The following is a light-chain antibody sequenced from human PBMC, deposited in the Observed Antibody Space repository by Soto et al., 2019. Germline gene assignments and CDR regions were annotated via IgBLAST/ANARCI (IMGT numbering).Light chain of an antibody. J-gene: IGKJ5*01. CDR1: QSVSSY. CDR3: QGRSNGPPIT. Sequence: EIVLTQSPATLSLSPGERATLSCRASQSVSSYLAWYQQKPGQAPRLLIYDASNRATGVPARFSGSGSGTDLTLTISSLEPEEFAVYYCQGRSNGPPITFGQGTRLEIK. V-gene: IGKV3-11*01. CDR2: DAS.